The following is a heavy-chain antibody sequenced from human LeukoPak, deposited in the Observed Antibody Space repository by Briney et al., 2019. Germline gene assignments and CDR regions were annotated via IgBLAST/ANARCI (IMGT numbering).Heavy chain of an antibody. J-gene: IGHJ4*02. CDR3: ARVRGGLWYFDY. CDR2: ISSYNTYI. Sequence: GGSLRLSCEVSGFTFSTYSMNWVRQAPGKGLEWVASISSYNTYIYYAASVKGRFTISRDNAKNSLYLQMNSLRAEDTAVYYCARVRGGLWYFDYWGQGTLVTVSS. V-gene: IGHV3-21*01. CDR1: GFTFSTYS. D-gene: IGHD3-10*01.